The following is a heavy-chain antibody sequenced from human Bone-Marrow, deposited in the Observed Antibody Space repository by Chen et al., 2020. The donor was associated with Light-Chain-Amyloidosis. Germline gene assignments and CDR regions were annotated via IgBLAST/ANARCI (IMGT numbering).Heavy chain of an antibody. CDR2: ISTHNGNT. D-gene: IGHD3-3*01. J-gene: IGHJ3*01. Sequence: VRQAPGQGPEWMGWISTHNGNTNYSQKFQGRVTMTTDTSTSTVFMELRSLRYDDTAVYYCARGGWLLEEAFDFWGQGTMVTVSS. V-gene: IGHV1-18*01. CDR3: ARGGWLLEEAFDF.